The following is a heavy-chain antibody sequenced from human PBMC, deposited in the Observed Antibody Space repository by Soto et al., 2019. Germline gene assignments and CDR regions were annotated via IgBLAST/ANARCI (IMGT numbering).Heavy chain of an antibody. J-gene: IGHJ4*02. Sequence: EVQLVESGGGLVQPGGSLRLSCAASGFTFSSYWMSWVRQAPGKGLEWVANIKQDGSEKYYVDSVKGRFTISRDNAKNSLYLQMNSLRAEDTAVYYCARGGLLYDFWSGYAYWGQGTLVTVSS. CDR1: GFTFSSYW. V-gene: IGHV3-7*03. CDR2: IKQDGSEK. D-gene: IGHD3-3*01. CDR3: ARGGLLYDFWSGYAY.